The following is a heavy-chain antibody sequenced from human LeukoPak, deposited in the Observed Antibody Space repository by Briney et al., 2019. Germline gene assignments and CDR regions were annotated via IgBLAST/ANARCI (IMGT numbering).Heavy chain of an antibody. CDR2: IYPGDSDT. D-gene: IGHD6-13*01. CDR3: ARHGLRDSSWESFDY. J-gene: IGHJ4*02. V-gene: IGHV5-51*01. Sequence: GESLKISCKGSGYSFTTYWIGWVRQMPGKGLEWMGIIYPGDSDTRYGPSFQGQVTISADKSISTAYLQWSSLKASDTAMYYCARHGLRDSSWESFDYWGQGTLVTVSS. CDR1: GYSFTTYW.